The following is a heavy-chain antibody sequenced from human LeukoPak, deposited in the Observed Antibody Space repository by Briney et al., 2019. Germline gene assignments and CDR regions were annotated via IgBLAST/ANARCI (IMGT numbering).Heavy chain of an antibody. CDR1: GFTFSSYA. J-gene: IGHJ6*02. V-gene: IGHV3-21*01. CDR3: ARDRGGYYDFWSGYPDGMDV. D-gene: IGHD3-3*01. Sequence: GGSLRLSCAASGFTFSSYAMSWVRQAPGKGLEWVSSISSSSSYIYYADSVKGRFTISRDNAKNSLYLQMNSLRAEDTAVYYCARDRGGYYDFWSGYPDGMDVWGQGTTVTVSS. CDR2: ISSSSSYI.